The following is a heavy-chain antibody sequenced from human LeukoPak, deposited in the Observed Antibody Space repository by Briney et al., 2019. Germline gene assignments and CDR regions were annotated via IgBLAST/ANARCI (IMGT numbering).Heavy chain of an antibody. CDR3: AKDWDYYGSGSYSDY. CDR2: ISGSGGST. V-gene: IGHV3-23*01. Sequence: GGSLRLSCAASGFTFSSYAMRWVRQAPGKGLEWVSSISGSGGSTYYADSVKGRFTISRDNSKNTLYLQMNSLSAEDTAVYYCAKDWDYYGSGSYSDYWGQGTLVTVSS. D-gene: IGHD3-10*01. J-gene: IGHJ4*02. CDR1: GFTFSSYA.